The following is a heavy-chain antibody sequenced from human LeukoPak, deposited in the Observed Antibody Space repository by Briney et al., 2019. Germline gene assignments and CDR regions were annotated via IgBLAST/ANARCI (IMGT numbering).Heavy chain of an antibody. D-gene: IGHD2-15*01. V-gene: IGHV1-69*13. CDR2: IIPIFGTA. CDR1: GGTFSSYA. J-gene: IGHJ4*02. Sequence: GASVKVFCKASGGTFSSYAISWVRQAPGQGLEWMGGIIPIFGTANYAQKFQGRVTITADESRSTAYMELSSLRSEDTAVYYCARGSALLALSFDYWGQGTLVTVSS. CDR3: ARGSALLALSFDY.